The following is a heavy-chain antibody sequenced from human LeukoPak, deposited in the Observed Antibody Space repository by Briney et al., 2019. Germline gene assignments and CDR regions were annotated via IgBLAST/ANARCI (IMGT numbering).Heavy chain of an antibody. CDR3: AKAYLSYSSTSTNWFDP. CDR2: ISWNSGSI. J-gene: IGHJ5*02. Sequence: GGSLRLSCAASGFTFDDYAMHWVRQAPGKGLEWVSGISWNSGSIGYADSVKGRFTISRDNAKNSLYLQMNSLRAEDTALYYCAKAYLSYSSTSTNWFDPWGQGTLVTVSS. V-gene: IGHV3-9*01. CDR1: GFTFDDYA. D-gene: IGHD2-2*01.